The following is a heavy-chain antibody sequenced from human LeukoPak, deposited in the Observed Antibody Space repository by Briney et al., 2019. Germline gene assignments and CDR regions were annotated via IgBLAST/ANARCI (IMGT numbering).Heavy chain of an antibody. J-gene: IGHJ4*02. CDR2: ISYDGSNK. D-gene: IGHD6-25*01. Sequence: GGSLRLSCAASGFTFSSYAVHWVRQAPGKGLEWVAVISYDGSNKYYADSVKGRFTISRDNSKNTLYLQMNSLRAEDTAVYYCARDVTHSTGPTDYWGQGTLVTVSS. CDR1: GFTFSSYA. CDR3: ARDVTHSTGPTDY. V-gene: IGHV3-30-3*01.